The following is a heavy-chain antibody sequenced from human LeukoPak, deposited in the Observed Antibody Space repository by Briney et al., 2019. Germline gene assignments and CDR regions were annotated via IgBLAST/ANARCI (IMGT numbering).Heavy chain of an antibody. Sequence: GGSLRLSCAASGFTFSTCGMHWVRQAPGKGLEWVALISYDGSNKYYTDSVKGRFTISRDNSKNTLYLQMNSLRADDTAVYYCAKDPRGGFGELSRGIDYWGQGTLVTVSS. V-gene: IGHV3-30*18. CDR1: GFTFSTCG. D-gene: IGHD3-10*01. CDR2: ISYDGSNK. J-gene: IGHJ4*02. CDR3: AKDPRGGFGELSRGIDY.